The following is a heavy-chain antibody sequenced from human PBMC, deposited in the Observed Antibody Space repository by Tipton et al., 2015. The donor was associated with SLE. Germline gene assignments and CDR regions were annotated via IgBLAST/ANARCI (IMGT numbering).Heavy chain of an antibody. CDR1: GGSISSHY. V-gene: IGHV4-59*11. Sequence: TLSLTCTVSGGSISSHYWSWIRQPPGKGLEWIGYIYYSGSTNYNPSLKSRVTISVDTSKNQFSLKLSSVTAADTAVYYCAKGLYGDSFDYWGQGTLVTVSS. J-gene: IGHJ4*02. CDR3: AKGLYGDSFDY. D-gene: IGHD4-17*01. CDR2: IYYSGST.